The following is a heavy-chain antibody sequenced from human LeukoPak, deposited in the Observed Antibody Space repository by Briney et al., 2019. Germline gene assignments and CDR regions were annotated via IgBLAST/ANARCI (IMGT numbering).Heavy chain of an antibody. CDR1: GGTFSSYA. J-gene: IGHJ6*02. D-gene: IGHD2-21*02. CDR3: ARVCGGDCYPFEGPHYYYYYGMDV. Sequence: SVKVSCKASGGTFSSYAISWVRQAPGQGLEWMGGIIPIFGTANYAQKFQGRVTITADESTSTAYMELSSLRSEDTAVYYCARVCGGDCYPFEGPHYYYYYGMDVWGQGTTVTVSS. CDR2: IIPIFGTA. V-gene: IGHV1-69*13.